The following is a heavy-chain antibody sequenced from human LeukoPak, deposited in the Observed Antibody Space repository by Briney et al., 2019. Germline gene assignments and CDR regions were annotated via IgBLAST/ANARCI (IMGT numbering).Heavy chain of an antibody. J-gene: IGHJ4*02. CDR3: AKVPSNHYDFWSGYYSYFDY. D-gene: IGHD3-3*01. Sequence: GGSLRLSCAASGFTFSIYGMHWVRQAPGKGLEWVAVISYDGSNKYYADSVKGRFTISRDNSKNTLYLQMNSLRAEDTAVYYCAKVPSNHYDFWSGYYSYFDYWGQGTLVTVSS. CDR1: GFTFSIYG. V-gene: IGHV3-30*18. CDR2: ISYDGSNK.